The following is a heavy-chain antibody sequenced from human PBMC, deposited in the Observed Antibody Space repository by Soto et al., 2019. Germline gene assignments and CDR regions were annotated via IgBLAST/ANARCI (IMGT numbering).Heavy chain of an antibody. V-gene: IGHV3-48*02. J-gene: IGHJ3*02. CDR1: GFTFSSYS. CDR2: ISSSSSTI. Sequence: EVQLVESGGGLVQPGGSLRLSCAASGFTFSSYSMNWVRQAPGKGLEWVSYISSSSSTIYYADSVKGRFTISRDNAKNALDLQMNGLREEDTAVYYCVRDLSSSTMIVVWGTDDAFDIWGQGTMVTVSS. D-gene: IGHD3-22*01. CDR3: VRDLSSSTMIVVWGTDDAFDI.